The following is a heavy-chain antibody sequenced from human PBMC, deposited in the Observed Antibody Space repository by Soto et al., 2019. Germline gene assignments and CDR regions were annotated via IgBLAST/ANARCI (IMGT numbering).Heavy chain of an antibody. CDR1: GFTFSSYW. V-gene: IGHV3-7*05. CDR2: IKEDGSEQ. D-gene: IGHD6-13*01. Sequence: EVQLEESGGGLVQPGGSLRLSCAASGFTFSSYWMTWVRQAPGKGLEWVANIKEDGSEQYQVDSVKGRFTFSRDNAKKTLYLQMNSLRVEDTAVYYCARLTAAGGVAQFDYWGQGTLVTVSS. CDR3: ARLTAAGGVAQFDY. J-gene: IGHJ4*02.